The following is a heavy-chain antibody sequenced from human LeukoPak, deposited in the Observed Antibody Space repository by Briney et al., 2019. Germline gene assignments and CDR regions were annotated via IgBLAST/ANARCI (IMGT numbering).Heavy chain of an antibody. CDR1: GGSISSYY. D-gene: IGHD6-19*01. Sequence: SETLSLTCTVSGGSISSYYWSWIRQPPGKGLEWIGSIYYSGSTYYNPSLKSRVTISVDTSKNQFSLKLSSVTAADTAVYYCASLEIAVAGTGSWFDPWGQGTLVTVSS. J-gene: IGHJ5*02. CDR3: ASLEIAVAGTGSWFDP. V-gene: IGHV4-59*12. CDR2: IYYSGST.